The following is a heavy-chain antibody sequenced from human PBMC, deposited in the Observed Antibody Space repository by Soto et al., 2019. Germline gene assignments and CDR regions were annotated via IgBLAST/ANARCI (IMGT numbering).Heavy chain of an antibody. Sequence: GGSLRLSXAASGFTFSSYGMHWVRQAPGKGLEWVAVIWYDGSNKYYADSVKGRFTISRDNSKNTLYLQMNSLRAEDTAVYYCARDYCSSTSCYDYFQHWGQGTLVTVSS. CDR1: GFTFSSYG. CDR3: ARDYCSSTSCYDYFQH. CDR2: IWYDGSNK. V-gene: IGHV3-33*01. D-gene: IGHD2-2*01. J-gene: IGHJ1*01.